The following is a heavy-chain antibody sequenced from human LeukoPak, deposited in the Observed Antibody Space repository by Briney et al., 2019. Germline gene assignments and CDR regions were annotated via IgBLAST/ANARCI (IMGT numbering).Heavy chain of an antibody. CDR1: GYTFTGYY. D-gene: IGHD1-26*01. J-gene: IGHJ4*02. V-gene: IGHV1-2*02. Sequence: ASVKVSCKASGYTFTGYYMHWVRQAPGQGLEWMGWINPNSGGTDYAQKFQGRVTMTRDTSISTAYMELSRLGSDDTAVYYCARSSGSYSWDYFDYWGQGTLVTVSS. CDR2: INPNSGGT. CDR3: ARSSGSYSWDYFDY.